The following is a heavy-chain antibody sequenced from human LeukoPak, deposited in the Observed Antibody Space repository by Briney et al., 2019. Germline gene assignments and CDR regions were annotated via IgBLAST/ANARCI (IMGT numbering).Heavy chain of an antibody. CDR3: ARGRGSRSWYRRFDY. D-gene: IGHD6-13*01. V-gene: IGHV1-8*03. CDR1: GYTFTSYD. CDR2: MNPNSGNT. Sequence: ASVKVSCKASGYTFTSYDINWVRQATGQGLEWMGWMNPNSGNTGYAQKFQGRVTITRNTSISTAYMELSSLRSEDTAVYYCARGRGSRSWYRRFDYWGPGTLATVSS. J-gene: IGHJ4*02.